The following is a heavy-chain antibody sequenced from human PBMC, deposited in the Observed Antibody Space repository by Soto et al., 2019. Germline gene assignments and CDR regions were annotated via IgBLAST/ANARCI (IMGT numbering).Heavy chain of an antibody. CDR2: IIPILGIA. CDR3: ASLPTDRGYAGGY. Sequence: SVKVSCKASGGTFSGYTISWVRQAPGQGLEWMGRIIPILGIANYAQKFQGRVTITADKSTSTAYMELSSLRSEDTAVYYCASLPTDRGYAGGYWGQGTLVTVSS. V-gene: IGHV1-69*02. D-gene: IGHD5-12*01. J-gene: IGHJ4*02. CDR1: GGTFSGYT.